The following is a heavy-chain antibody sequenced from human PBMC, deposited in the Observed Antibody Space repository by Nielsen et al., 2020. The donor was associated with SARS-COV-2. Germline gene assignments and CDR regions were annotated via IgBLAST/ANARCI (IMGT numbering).Heavy chain of an antibody. J-gene: IGHJ6*02. CDR1: GFTFSSYW. CDR3: ARDSHYYYYGMDV. CDR2: IKQDGSEK. V-gene: IGHV3-7*01. Sequence: GGSLRLSCAASGFTFSSYWMSWVRQAPGKGLEWVANIKQDGSEKYYVDSVKGRFTISRDNAKNSLYLQMNSLIAEDTALYYCARDSHYYYYGMDVWGQGTTVTVSS.